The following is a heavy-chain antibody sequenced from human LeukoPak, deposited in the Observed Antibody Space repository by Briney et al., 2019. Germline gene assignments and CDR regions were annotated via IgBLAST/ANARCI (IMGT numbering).Heavy chain of an antibody. CDR3: AKDIRSNYDSSGYYFGDYFDY. J-gene: IGHJ4*02. V-gene: IGHV3-23*01. CDR1: GISLSNYG. CDR2: ISGSGGST. Sequence: GGSLRLSCAVSGISLSNYGMSWVRQAPGKGLEWVAGISGSGGSTNYADSVKGRFTIYRDNPKNTLYLQMNRLRAEDTAVYYCAKDIRSNYDSSGYYFGDYFDYWGQGTLVTVSS. D-gene: IGHD3-22*01.